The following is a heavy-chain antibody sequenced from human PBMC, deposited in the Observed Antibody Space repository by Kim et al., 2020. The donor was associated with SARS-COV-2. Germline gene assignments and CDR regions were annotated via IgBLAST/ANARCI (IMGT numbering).Heavy chain of an antibody. V-gene: IGHV6-1*01. D-gene: IGHD6-13*01. J-gene: IGHJ4*02. Sequence: DYAVSVKSRITINPDTSKNQFSLQLNSVTPEDTAVYYCARDHRSSPVFDYWGQGTLVTVSS. CDR3: ARDHRSSPVFDY.